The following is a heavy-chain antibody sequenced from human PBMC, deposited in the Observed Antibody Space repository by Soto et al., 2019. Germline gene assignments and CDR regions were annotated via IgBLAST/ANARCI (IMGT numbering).Heavy chain of an antibody. CDR2: ISGRGVDT. CDR3: AKDQTDVTLFDY. J-gene: IGHJ4*02. D-gene: IGHD2-21*02. CDR1: VFSFSSLA. V-gene: IGHV3-23*01. Sequence: WWSLRLSCSASVFSFSSLAMSWFRQAPGKGLEWVSSISGRGVDTLYADSVKGRFTISRDNSRNTLYLQVNSLRAEDTAVYYCAKDQTDVTLFDYWGQGTLVTVSS.